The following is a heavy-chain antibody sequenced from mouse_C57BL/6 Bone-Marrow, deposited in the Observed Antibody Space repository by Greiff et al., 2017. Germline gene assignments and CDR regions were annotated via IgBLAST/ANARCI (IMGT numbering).Heavy chain of an antibody. V-gene: IGHV2-9-1*01. Sequence: QVQLKQSGPGLVAPSQSLSITCTVSGFSLTSYAISWVRQPPGKGLEWLGVIRTGGGTNYNSALKSRLSISKDNSKSQVFLKMNSLQTDDTARYYCAGSTMITTGYFDVWGTGTTVTVSS. J-gene: IGHJ1*03. CDR1: GFSLTSYA. CDR3: AGSTMITTGYFDV. CDR2: IRTGGGT. D-gene: IGHD2-4*01.